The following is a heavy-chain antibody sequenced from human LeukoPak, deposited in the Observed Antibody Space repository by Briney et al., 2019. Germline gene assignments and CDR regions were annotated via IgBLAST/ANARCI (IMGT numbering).Heavy chain of an antibody. Sequence: GGSLRLSCAASGFTFTHYAMHWVRQTPGKGLEWVAVIFYDGTIQYYSDSVRGRLIVSRDNPKNTLYLQMNSLRAEDTAVYYCARDPRGPTGYDSPARDTFDYWGQGTLVTVSS. D-gene: IGHD3-22*01. CDR1: GFTFTHYA. J-gene: IGHJ4*02. CDR2: IFYDGTIQ. CDR3: ARDPRGPTGYDSPARDTFDY. V-gene: IGHV3-30*03.